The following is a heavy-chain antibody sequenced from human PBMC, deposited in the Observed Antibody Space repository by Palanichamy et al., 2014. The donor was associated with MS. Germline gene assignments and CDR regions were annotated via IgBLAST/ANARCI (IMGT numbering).Heavy chain of an antibody. D-gene: IGHD2-21*01. CDR2: IYHSGST. V-gene: IGHV4-4*02. CDR1: GGSISSSNW. J-gene: IGHJ6*02. Sequence: QVQLQESGPGLVKPSGTLSLTCAVSGGSISSSNWWSWVRQPPGKGLEWIGEIYHSGSTTYSPSLKSRVTISVDKSKNQFSLRLSSVTAADTAVYYCARDCGGYKDPSGMDVWGQGTTVTVSS. CDR3: ARDCGGYKDPSGMDV.